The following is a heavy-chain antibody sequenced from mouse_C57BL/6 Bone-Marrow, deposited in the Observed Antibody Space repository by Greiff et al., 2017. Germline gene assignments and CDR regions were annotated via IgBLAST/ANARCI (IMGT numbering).Heavy chain of an antibody. CDR1: GYTFTSYW. CDR2: INPGSGST. D-gene: IGHD2-4*01. Sequence: VQLHQPGAELVKPGASVKMSCKASGYTFTSYWITWVKQRPGQGLEWIGDINPGSGSTNYNEKFKSKATLTVDTSSSTAYMQLSSLTSEDAAVYYCARCPYDYRWFAYWGQGTLVTVSA. V-gene: IGHV1-55*01. CDR3: ARCPYDYRWFAY. J-gene: IGHJ3*01.